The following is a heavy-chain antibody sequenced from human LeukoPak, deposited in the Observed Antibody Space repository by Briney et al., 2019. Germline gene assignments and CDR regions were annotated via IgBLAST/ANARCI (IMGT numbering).Heavy chain of an antibody. V-gene: IGHV3-23*01. CDR2: IGGSGATI. CDR1: GFDFSAYG. D-gene: IGHD6-6*01. Sequence: GGSLRLSCAASGFDFSAYGMNWVRQAPGKGLEWVSAIGGSGATIYYADSVRGRFTISRDNFKNTMYLQMSSLRAEDTAVYYCARAVAARPNPDYWGQGTLVTVSS. CDR3: ARAVAARPNPDY. J-gene: IGHJ4*02.